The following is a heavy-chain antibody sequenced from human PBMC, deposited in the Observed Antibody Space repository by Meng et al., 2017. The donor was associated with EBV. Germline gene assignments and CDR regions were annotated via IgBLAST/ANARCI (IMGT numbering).Heavy chain of an antibody. V-gene: IGHV1-69*01. Sequence: VQSAAEAKKPGSSVKVSCKTSGGPFRNYAISWVRQAPGQGLEWLGGFLPTLGAPNYAQKFHGRVSITADESTSTHYMDLSSLRSEDTAVYYCASESGRGYTPDYWGQGTLVTVPS. CDR3: ASESGRGYTPDY. D-gene: IGHD3-10*01. CDR2: FLPTLGAP. CDR1: GGPFRNYA. J-gene: IGHJ4*02.